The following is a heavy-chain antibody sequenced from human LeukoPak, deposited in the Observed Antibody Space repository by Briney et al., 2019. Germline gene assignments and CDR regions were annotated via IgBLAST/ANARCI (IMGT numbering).Heavy chain of an antibody. Sequence: PSETLSLTCTVSGYSISSGYYWGWIRQPPGKGLEWIGSIYHSGSTYYNPSLKSRVTISVDTSKNQFSLKLSSVTAADTAVYYCARDSDIVVVPAAMGPRESYGMDVWGQGTTVTVSS. D-gene: IGHD2-2*01. CDR1: GYSISSGYY. V-gene: IGHV4-38-2*02. J-gene: IGHJ6*02. CDR2: IYHSGST. CDR3: ARDSDIVVVPAAMGPRESYGMDV.